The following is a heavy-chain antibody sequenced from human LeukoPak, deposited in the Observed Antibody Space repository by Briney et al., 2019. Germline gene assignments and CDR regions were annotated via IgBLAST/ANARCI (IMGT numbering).Heavy chain of an antibody. CDR2: IYYSGTT. V-gene: IGHV4-59*01. J-gene: IGHJ4*02. CDR3: ARSSGAYRSFDY. CDR1: GGSISSYY. D-gene: IGHD1-26*01. Sequence: PSETLSLTCTVSGGSISSYYWSWIRQPPGKGLEWIGYIYYSGTTDYNPSLKSRVTISVDTSNNQFSLKVSSVTAADTAVYYCARSSGAYRSFDYWGQRTLVPVSS.